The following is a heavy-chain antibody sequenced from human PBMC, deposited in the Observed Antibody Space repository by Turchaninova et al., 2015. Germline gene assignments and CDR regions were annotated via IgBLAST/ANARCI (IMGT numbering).Heavy chain of an antibody. CDR3: ARLSGDLDGTDY. V-gene: IGHV4-38-2*01. CDR1: GYPISSGYY. CDR2: MYQSGST. J-gene: IGHJ4*02. D-gene: IGHD7-27*01. Sequence: QVQLQESGPGLVKPSDTLSPTCPVSGYPISSGYYWGVLLPPPGEGREWIGSMYQSGSTYYNPSLKSRVTILRDTYKNQFSLRLSSLTAADTAMYYCARLSGDLDGTDYWGQGTLVTVSS.